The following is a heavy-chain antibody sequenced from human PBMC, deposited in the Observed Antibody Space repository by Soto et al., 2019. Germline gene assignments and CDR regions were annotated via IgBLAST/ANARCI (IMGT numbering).Heavy chain of an antibody. CDR3: ARLLYYYDTTGYYFFDY. Sequence: SETLSLTCNVSGASVSHGYWSWIRQPPGKGLEWIGYIYHSGSTNYNPSLKSRVTISVDTSKNQFSLKLSSVTAADTAVYFCARLLYYYDTTGYYFFDYWGQGIPVTVSS. J-gene: IGHJ4*02. CDR1: GASVSHGY. D-gene: IGHD3-22*01. V-gene: IGHV4-59*02. CDR2: IYHSGST.